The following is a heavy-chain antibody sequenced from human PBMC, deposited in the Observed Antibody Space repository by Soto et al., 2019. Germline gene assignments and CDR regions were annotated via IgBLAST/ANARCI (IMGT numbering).Heavy chain of an antibody. Sequence: QVQLVQSGAEVKEPGSSVMVSCKASGGTFIKSSISWVRQAPGQGLEWMGGIIPIFGTANYAQKFQGRVTITADESTSTAYMKLSSLRSDDTAVYYCARALSEMATTPDYYWGRGTLVTVSS. CDR2: IIPIFGTA. D-gene: IGHD5-12*01. J-gene: IGHJ4*02. V-gene: IGHV1-69*01. CDR1: GGTFIKSS. CDR3: ARALSEMATTPDYY.